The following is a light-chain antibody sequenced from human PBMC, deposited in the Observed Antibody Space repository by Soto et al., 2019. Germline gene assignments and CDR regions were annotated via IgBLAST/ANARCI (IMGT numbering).Light chain of an antibody. J-gene: IGKJ1*01. Sequence: EIVMTQSPATLSVSPGESVTLSCRASLTMNNNISWYQHKPGQAPRLLIIGASSRATGVPGRFSGSGFGTEFTLSISSLLSEDFAVYYCHQYKERPPWTFGQGTTVEMK. CDR2: GAS. CDR1: LTMNNN. CDR3: HQYKERPPWT. V-gene: IGKV3-15*01.